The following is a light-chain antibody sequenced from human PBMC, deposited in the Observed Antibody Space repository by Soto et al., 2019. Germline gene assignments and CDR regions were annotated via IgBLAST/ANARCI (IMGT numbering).Light chain of an antibody. Sequence: QSVLTQPASVSGSPGQSITISCTGTSSDVGTYNLVSWYQRHPGKAPKLMIYEVTNRPSGVSNRFSGSKSGNTASLTISGLQAEDEADYYCCSYAGSTTVVFGGGTKLTVL. CDR3: CSYAGSTTVV. CDR1: SSDVGTYNL. CDR2: EVT. J-gene: IGLJ2*01. V-gene: IGLV2-23*02.